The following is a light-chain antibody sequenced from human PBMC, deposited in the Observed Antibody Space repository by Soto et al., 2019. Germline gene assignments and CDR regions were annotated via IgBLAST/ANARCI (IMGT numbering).Light chain of an antibody. CDR1: SSNIGAGYD. V-gene: IGLV1-40*01. Sequence: SVLTHPPSLSGAPGQRVTISCTGSSSNIGAGYDVHWYQQRPGAAPKLLISANINRPSGVPDRFSGSKSGTSASLAITGLQADDEGDYYCQSYDSTLSARYVFGTGTKVTVL. CDR3: QSYDSTLSARYV. CDR2: ANI. J-gene: IGLJ1*01.